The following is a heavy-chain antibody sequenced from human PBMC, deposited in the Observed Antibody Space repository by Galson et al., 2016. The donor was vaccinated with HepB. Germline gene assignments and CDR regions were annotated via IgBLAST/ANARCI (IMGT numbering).Heavy chain of an antibody. J-gene: IGHJ4*02. Sequence: SETLSLTCNVSGDSVSRDFWNWIRQSPGKGLEWLGYLYYSGSTFYNPSLKSRVTMSVDTSKNQFSLRLKSVTAADTAVYYCARGGDFLDFWGQGTLVTVS. D-gene: IGHD4-17*01. CDR2: LYYSGST. CDR3: ARGGDFLDF. V-gene: IGHV4-59*02. CDR1: GDSVSRDF.